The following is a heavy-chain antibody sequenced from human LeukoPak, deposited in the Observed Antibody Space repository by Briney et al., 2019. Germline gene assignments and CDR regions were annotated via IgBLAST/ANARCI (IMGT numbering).Heavy chain of an antibody. CDR1: GFTFSSYA. V-gene: IGHV3-23*01. J-gene: IGHJ1*01. Sequence: GGSLRLSCAASGFTFSSYAMTWVRQAPGKGLEWVSTITGIGKGLEWVSTITGSDYSTYYADSVKGRFTISRDDSKNTLSLQMNSLRAEGTALYYCVKGRDGYTSHWGQGTLVTVSS. CDR2: ITGSDYST. CDR3: VKGRDGYTSH. D-gene: IGHD5-24*01.